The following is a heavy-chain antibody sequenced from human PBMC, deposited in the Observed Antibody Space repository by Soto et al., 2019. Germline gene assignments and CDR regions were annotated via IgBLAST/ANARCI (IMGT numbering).Heavy chain of an antibody. J-gene: IGHJ4*02. Sequence: SETLSLTCAVYGGSFSGYYWSWIRQPPGKGLEWIGEINHSGSTNYNPSLKSRVTISVDTSKNQFSLKLSSVTAADTAVYYCARITMVRGVSPWGQGTLVTVSS. V-gene: IGHV4-34*01. CDR3: ARITMVRGVSP. CDR2: INHSGST. D-gene: IGHD3-10*01. CDR1: GGSFSGYY.